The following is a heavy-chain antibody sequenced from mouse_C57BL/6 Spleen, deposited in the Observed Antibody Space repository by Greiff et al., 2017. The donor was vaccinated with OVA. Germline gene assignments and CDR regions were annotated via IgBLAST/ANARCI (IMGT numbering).Heavy chain of an antibody. CDR2: ISSGSSTI. J-gene: IGHJ2*01. CDR3: ARSYDYDGSYFDY. Sequence: EVQVVESGGGLVKPGGSLKLSCAASGFTFSDYGMHWVRQAPEKGLEWVAYISSGSSTIYYADTVKGRFTISRDNAKNTLFLQMTSLRSEDTVMYYCARSYDYDGSYFDYWGQGTTLTVSS. V-gene: IGHV5-17*01. D-gene: IGHD2-4*01. CDR1: GFTFSDYG.